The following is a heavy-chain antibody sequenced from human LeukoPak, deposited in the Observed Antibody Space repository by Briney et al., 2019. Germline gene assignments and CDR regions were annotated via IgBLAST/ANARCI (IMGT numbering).Heavy chain of an antibody. V-gene: IGHV3-48*01. Sequence: PGGSLRLSCAASGFTFGSHNMNWVRQAPGKGLEWISFINFKSEDIRYADSVEGRFIISRDNARKSLYLHMNSLRAEDTAVYYCARDDYGDSGPLFDYWGQGTLVTVSS. CDR3: ARDDYGDSGPLFDY. J-gene: IGHJ4*02. D-gene: IGHD4-17*01. CDR1: GFTFGSHN. CDR2: INFKSEDI.